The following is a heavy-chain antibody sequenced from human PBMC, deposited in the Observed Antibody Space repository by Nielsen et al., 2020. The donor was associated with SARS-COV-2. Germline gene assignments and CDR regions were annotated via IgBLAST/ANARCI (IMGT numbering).Heavy chain of an antibody. Sequence: GESLKISCAASGFTFSSYSMNWVRQAPGKGLEWVSYISSSSSTIYYADSVKGRFTISRDNAKNSLYLQMNSLRAEDTAVYYCAREVQARGSGSVVEWFDPWGQGTLVTVSS. D-gene: IGHD3-10*01. CDR2: ISSSSSTI. CDR1: GFTFSSYS. CDR3: AREVQARGSGSVVEWFDP. V-gene: IGHV3-48*01. J-gene: IGHJ5*02.